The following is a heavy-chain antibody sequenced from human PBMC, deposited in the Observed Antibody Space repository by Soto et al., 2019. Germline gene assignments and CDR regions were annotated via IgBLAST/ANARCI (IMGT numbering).Heavy chain of an antibody. CDR1: GFTFSSYA. D-gene: IGHD3-22*01. CDR2: ISGSGGST. Sequence: PGGSLRLSCAASGFTFSSYAMSWVRQAPGKGLEWVSAISGSGGSTYYADSVKGRFTISRDNSKNTLYLQMNSLRAEDTAVYYCAKTPSGYYDSSGYFIDPIWLDYWGQGTLVTVSS. CDR3: AKTPSGYYDSSGYFIDPIWLDY. J-gene: IGHJ4*02. V-gene: IGHV3-23*01.